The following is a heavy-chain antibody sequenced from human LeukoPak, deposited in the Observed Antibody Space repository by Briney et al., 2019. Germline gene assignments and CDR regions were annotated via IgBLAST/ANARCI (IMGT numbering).Heavy chain of an antibody. Sequence: GGSLRLSCAASGFTFSSYSMNWVRQAPGKGLEWVSYISSSSSTIYYADSVKGRFTISRDNAKNSLYLQMNSLRAEDTAVYYCARDKNNYYDSSGSFDYWGQGTLVTVSS. D-gene: IGHD3-22*01. J-gene: IGHJ4*02. V-gene: IGHV3-48*04. CDR3: ARDKNNYYDSSGSFDY. CDR1: GFTFSSYS. CDR2: ISSSSSTI.